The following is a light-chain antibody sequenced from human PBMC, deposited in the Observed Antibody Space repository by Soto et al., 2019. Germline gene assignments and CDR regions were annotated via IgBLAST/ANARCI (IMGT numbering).Light chain of an antibody. CDR1: SSDVGGYNY. CDR3: SSYAGSNNGRV. V-gene: IGLV2-8*01. Sequence: QSVLTQPPSASGSPGQSVTISCTGTSSDVGGYNYVSWYQQHPGKAPKLMIYEVSKRPSGVPDRFSGSKSDNTASLTVSGLQAEDEADYYCSSYAGSNNGRVFGGGTKLTVL. CDR2: EVS. J-gene: IGLJ2*01.